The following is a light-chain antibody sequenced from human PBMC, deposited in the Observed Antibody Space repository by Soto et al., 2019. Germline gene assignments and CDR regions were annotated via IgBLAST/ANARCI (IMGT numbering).Light chain of an antibody. CDR3: QQYGGSPRT. J-gene: IGKJ1*01. CDR2: DAS. CDR1: QSVSSRS. V-gene: IGKV3-20*01. Sequence: IFLTQSPGTLSSSPGERATRSCRASQSVSSRSLAWYQQKRGQAPRLLTHDASSRATGIPDRVSGSGSGTDFTLTISRLEPEDFAVYYCQQYGGSPRTFGQGTKVEVK.